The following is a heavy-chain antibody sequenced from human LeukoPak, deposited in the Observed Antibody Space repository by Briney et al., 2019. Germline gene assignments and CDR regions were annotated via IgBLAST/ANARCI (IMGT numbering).Heavy chain of an antibody. J-gene: IGHJ4*02. D-gene: IGHD6-13*01. CDR3: ARGVAAAGTGFDY. CDR2: IYHSGST. CDR1: GGSISSSNW. V-gene: IGHV4-4*02. Sequence: SGTLSLTCAVSGGSISSSNWWSWVRQPPEKGLEWIGEIYHSGSTNYNPSLKSRVTISVDKSKNQFSLKLSSVTAADTAVYYCARGVAAAGTGFDYWGQGTLVTVSS.